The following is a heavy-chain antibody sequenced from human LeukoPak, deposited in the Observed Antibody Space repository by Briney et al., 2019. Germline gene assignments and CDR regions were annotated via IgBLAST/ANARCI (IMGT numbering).Heavy chain of an antibody. D-gene: IGHD3-10*01. Sequence: GASVKVSCKASGYTFTSYGISWVRQAPGQGLEWMGWISAYNGNTNYAQKLQGRVTMTTDTSTSTAYMELRSLGSDDTAVYYCARVAIKKVWFGESYAFDIWGQGTMVTVSS. J-gene: IGHJ3*02. CDR3: ARVAIKKVWFGESYAFDI. CDR1: GYTFTSYG. V-gene: IGHV1-18*01. CDR2: ISAYNGNT.